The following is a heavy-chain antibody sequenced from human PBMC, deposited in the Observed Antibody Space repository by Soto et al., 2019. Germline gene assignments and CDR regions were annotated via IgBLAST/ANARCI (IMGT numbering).Heavy chain of an antibody. J-gene: IGHJ4*02. V-gene: IGHV3-15*01. Sequence: GGSLRLSCAASGFTFSNAWMNWVRQAPGKGLEWVGRIKSKTDGGTTDYAAPVKGRFTISRDDSKNTLYLQMNSLKTEDTAVYYCTTTQLELRGAFDYWGQGTLVTVSS. CDR1: GFTFSNAW. D-gene: IGHD1-7*01. CDR2: IKSKTDGGTT. CDR3: TTTQLELRGAFDY.